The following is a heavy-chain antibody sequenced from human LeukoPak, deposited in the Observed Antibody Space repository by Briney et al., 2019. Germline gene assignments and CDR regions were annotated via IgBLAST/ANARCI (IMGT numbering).Heavy chain of an antibody. Sequence: TSVKVSCQASGFTFTSSAVLWVRQPRGQRLEWIGWIVVGSGNTNYAQKFQERVTITRDMSTSITNMELSSLRSEDTAVYYCAAAAYCGGDCYRRGVWYLDLWGRGTLVTVSS. CDR1: GFTFTSSA. J-gene: IGHJ2*01. D-gene: IGHD2-21*02. CDR3: AAAAYCGGDCYRRGVWYLDL. CDR2: IVVGSGNT. V-gene: IGHV1-58*01.